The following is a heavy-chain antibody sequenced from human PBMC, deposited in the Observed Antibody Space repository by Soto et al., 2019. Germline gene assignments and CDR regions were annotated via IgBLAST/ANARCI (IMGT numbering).Heavy chain of an antibody. J-gene: IGHJ6*02. Sequence: PSETLSLTCAVYGGSFSGYSWTWPRQPPGKGLEWIGEINHSGTTDYNPALKSRVTMSADTSKNQFSLRMTSVTAADTAVYYCARARFDSWSHIYYGLDVWGQGTTVTVSS. CDR3: ARARFDSWSHIYYGLDV. D-gene: IGHD3-3*01. CDR1: GGSFSGYS. V-gene: IGHV4-34*01. CDR2: INHSGTT.